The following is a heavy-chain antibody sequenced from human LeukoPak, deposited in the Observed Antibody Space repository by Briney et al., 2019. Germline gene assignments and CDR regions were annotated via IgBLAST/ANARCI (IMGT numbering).Heavy chain of an antibody. J-gene: IGHJ5*02. CDR2: IYPGDSDT. D-gene: IGHD6-13*01. Sequence: GESLKISCKGSGYSFTSYWIGWVRQMPGKGLEWMGIIYPGDSDTRYSPSFQGQVTISADKSISTAYLQWSSLKASDTAVYYCARVPGSSSRWYWFDPWGQGTLVTVSS. CDR3: ARVPGSSSRWYWFDP. CDR1: GYSFTSYW. V-gene: IGHV5-51*01.